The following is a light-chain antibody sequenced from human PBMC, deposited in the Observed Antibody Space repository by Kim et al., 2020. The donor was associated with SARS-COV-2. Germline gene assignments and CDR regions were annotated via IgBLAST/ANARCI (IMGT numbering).Light chain of an antibody. CDR3: QAWDSSTAV. CDR1: KLGDKY. V-gene: IGLV3-1*01. J-gene: IGLJ3*02. CDR2: QDT. Sequence: SVSPGQTSRINCSGDKLGDKYACWYQQKPGQSPVRVIYQDTMRPSGIPERFSGSNAGNAATLTISGTQAMYEADYYCQAWDSSTAVFGGGTQLTVL.